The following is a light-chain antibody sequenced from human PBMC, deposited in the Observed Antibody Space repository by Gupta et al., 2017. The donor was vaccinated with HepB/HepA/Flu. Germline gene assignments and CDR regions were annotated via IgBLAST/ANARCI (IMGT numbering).Light chain of an antibody. V-gene: IGKV3-11*01. CDR2: DAS. Sequence: EIELTQSPATLSLSPGERATLSCRASQSIINYLAWYQQKPGQAPRLLIYDASTMATGVPPRFSGSGSGTDFTLTISSLEPEDFAVYYCQQRSTLPLTFGGGTKLEIK. J-gene: IGKJ4*01. CDR1: QSIINY. CDR3: QQRSTLPLT.